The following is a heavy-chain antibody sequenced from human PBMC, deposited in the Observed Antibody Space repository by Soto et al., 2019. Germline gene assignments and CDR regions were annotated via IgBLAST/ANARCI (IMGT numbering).Heavy chain of an antibody. D-gene: IGHD3-10*01. CDR1: GYTFTNYG. CDR2: INVYNGNT. V-gene: IGHV1-18*01. J-gene: IGHJ5*02. CDR3: ARGVGSRSYYHQYNWFDP. Sequence: QVQLVQSGGEVKKPGASVKVSCKASGYTFTNYGISWVRQAPGQGLEWMGWINVYNGNTKYAQKVQGRVTMTTDTSTSTAYMELRSLRSDDTAVYYCARGVGSRSYYHQYNWFDPWGQGTLVTVSS.